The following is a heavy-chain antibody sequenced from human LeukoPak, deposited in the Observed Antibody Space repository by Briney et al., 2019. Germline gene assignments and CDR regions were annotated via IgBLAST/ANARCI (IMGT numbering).Heavy chain of an antibody. CDR3: VSLDTAMVTSVY. J-gene: IGHJ4*02. CDR1: GFTFSSYS. D-gene: IGHD5-18*01. CDR2: ISSSSSYI. Sequence: GGSLRLSCAASGFTFSSYSMNWVRQAPGKGLEWVSSISSSSSYIYYADSVKGRFTISRDNAKNSLYLQMNSLRAEDTAVYYCVSLDTAMVTSVYWGQGTLVTVSS. V-gene: IGHV3-21*01.